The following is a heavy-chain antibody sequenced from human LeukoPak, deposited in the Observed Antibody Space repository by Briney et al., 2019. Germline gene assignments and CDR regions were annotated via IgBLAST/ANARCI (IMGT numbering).Heavy chain of an antibody. V-gene: IGHV3-74*01. D-gene: IGHD3-22*01. CDR1: GFTFSSYW. CDR3: ARGGWNYYDSSGLDY. J-gene: IGHJ4*02. Sequence: PGGSLRLSCAASGFTFSSYWMHWVRHAPGKGLVWVSRINSDGSSTSYADSVKGRFTISRDNAKNTLYLQMNSLRAEDTAVYYCARGGWNYYDSSGLDYWGQGTLVTVSS. CDR2: INSDGSST.